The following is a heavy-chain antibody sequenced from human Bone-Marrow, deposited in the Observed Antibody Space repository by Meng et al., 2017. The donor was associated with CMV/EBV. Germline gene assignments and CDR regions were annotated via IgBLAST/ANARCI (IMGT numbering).Heavy chain of an antibody. CDR3: VKDRATGFVRYYYGMAV. J-gene: IGHJ6*02. D-gene: IGHD2-15*01. CDR2: IRYDGSNK. CDR1: GFTFSSYG. Sequence: GGSLRLSCAASGFTFSSYGMHWVRQAPGKGLEWVAFIRYDGSNKYYADSVKGRFTISRDNSKNTLYLQMNSLRAEDTAVYYCVKDRATGFVRYYYGMAVWGPGNTVNVSS. V-gene: IGHV3-30*02.